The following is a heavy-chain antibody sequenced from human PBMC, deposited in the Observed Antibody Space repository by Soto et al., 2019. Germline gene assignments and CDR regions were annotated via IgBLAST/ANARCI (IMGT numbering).Heavy chain of an antibody. Sequence: GGSLRLSCAASGFTFSSYGMHWVRQAPGKGLEWVAVISYDGSNKYYADSVKGRFTISRDNSKNTLYLQMNSLRAEDTAVYYCAKGSSGSYLFGAFDIWGQGTMVTVSS. J-gene: IGHJ3*02. D-gene: IGHD1-26*01. CDR1: GFTFSSYG. CDR2: ISYDGSNK. CDR3: AKGSSGSYLFGAFDI. V-gene: IGHV3-30*18.